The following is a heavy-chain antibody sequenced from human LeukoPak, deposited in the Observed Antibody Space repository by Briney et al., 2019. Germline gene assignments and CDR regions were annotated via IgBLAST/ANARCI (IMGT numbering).Heavy chain of an antibody. D-gene: IGHD3-16*01. CDR1: GAYISSDH. V-gene: IGHV4-59*01. Sequence: SETLSLLCAVSGAYISSDHWIWIPEFPGKGLEWIGNVDYNGATKYNPSLQSRVTISLDTSNNQFSLTLTSVTAADTALYFCARGYYEAFDYWGQGRLVTVSS. CDR2: VDYNGAT. J-gene: IGHJ4*02. CDR3: ARGYYEAFDY.